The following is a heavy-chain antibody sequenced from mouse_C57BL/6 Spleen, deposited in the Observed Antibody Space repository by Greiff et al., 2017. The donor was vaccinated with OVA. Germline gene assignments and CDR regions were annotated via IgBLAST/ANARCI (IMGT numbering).Heavy chain of an antibody. CDR2: IDPSDSYT. J-gene: IGHJ4*01. V-gene: IGHV1-50*01. D-gene: IGHD2-13*01. CDR1: GYTFTSYW. Sequence: QVQLQQPGAELVKPGASVKLSCKASGYTFTSYWMQWVKQRPGQGLEWIGEIDPSDSYTNYNQKFKGKATLTVDTSSSTAYMQLRSLTSEDSAVYYCARRDAVTYYAMDYWGQGTSVTVAS. CDR3: ARRDAVTYYAMDY.